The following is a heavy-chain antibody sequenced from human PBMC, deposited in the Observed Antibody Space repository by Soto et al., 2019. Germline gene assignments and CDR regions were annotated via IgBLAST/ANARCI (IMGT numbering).Heavy chain of an antibody. J-gene: IGHJ4*02. CDR2: ISGSGDST. D-gene: IGHD2-2*01. V-gene: IGHV3-23*01. Sequence: DVQLLESGGGLVQPGGSLRLSCAACGFIFRSYAMNWVRQAPGEGLSRVSGISGSGDSTHYADAVRGRYTISRDNAKNTLFLQMNSLRDDDTAINYCAKAGIGGLWGLYTFSCSDSRGQGILVPVSS. CDR1: GFIFRSYA. CDR3: AKAGIGGLWGLYTFSCSDS.